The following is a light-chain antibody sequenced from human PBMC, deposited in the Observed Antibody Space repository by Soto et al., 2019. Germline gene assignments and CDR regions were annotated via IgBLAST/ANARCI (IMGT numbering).Light chain of an antibody. CDR2: DVS. Sequence: QSALTQPASVSGSPGQSITISCTGTSSDVGDYNYVSWYQQHPGKAPKLMIFDVSNRPSGFSNRFSGSKSGNTASLTISGLQAEDEADYYCSSYTSSSTLVFGTGTKLTVL. V-gene: IGLV2-14*01. CDR3: SSYTSSSTLV. J-gene: IGLJ1*01. CDR1: SSDVGDYNY.